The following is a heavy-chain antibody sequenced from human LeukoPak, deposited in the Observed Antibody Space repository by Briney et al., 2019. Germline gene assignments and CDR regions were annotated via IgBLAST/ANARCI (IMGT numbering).Heavy chain of an antibody. CDR2: INPRTGAT. Sequence: ASVKVSCKASGYTFTSYDINWVRQAPGQRLEWMGWINPRTGATNFAQKFQGRVTMSRDTSISTIFMEVSSLGSDDTAVYYCARETSVTSPDFDYWGQGTLVTVSS. J-gene: IGHJ4*02. CDR1: GYTFTSYD. V-gene: IGHV1-2*02. CDR3: ARETSVTSPDFDY. D-gene: IGHD4-11*01.